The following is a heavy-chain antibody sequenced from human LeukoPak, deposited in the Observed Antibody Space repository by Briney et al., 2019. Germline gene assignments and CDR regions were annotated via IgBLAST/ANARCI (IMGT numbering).Heavy chain of an antibody. Sequence: ASVKVSCKASGYTFTGYYMHWVRQATGQGLEWMGWINPNSGGTNYAQKFQGRVTMTRYTSISTAYMEPSRLRSDDTAVYYCARACSSTSCSFDYWGQGTLVTVSS. D-gene: IGHD2-2*01. CDR2: INPNSGGT. CDR1: GYTFTGYY. J-gene: IGHJ4*02. V-gene: IGHV1-2*02. CDR3: ARACSSTSCSFDY.